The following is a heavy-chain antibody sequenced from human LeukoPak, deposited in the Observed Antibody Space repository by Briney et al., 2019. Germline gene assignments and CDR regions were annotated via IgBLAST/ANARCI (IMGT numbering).Heavy chain of an antibody. CDR2: INSDGSST. CDR1: GFTFSSYW. Sequence: HSGGSLRLSCAASGFTFSSYWMHWVRQAPGKGLVWVSRINSDGSSTSYADSVKGRFTISRDNAKNSLYLQMNSLRAEDTAVYYCAREGVLPTYYFDYWGQGTLVTVSS. CDR3: AREGVLPTYYFDY. V-gene: IGHV3-74*01. J-gene: IGHJ4*02. D-gene: IGHD2-2*01.